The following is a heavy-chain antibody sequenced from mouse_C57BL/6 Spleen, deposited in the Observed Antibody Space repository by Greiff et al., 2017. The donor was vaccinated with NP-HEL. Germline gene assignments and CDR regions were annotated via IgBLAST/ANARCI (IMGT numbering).Heavy chain of an antibody. V-gene: IGHV1-64*01. CDR1: GYTFTSYW. CDR2: IHPNSGST. Sequence: VQLQQPGAELVKPGASVKLSCKASGYTFTSYWMHWVKQRPGQGLEWIGMIHPNSGSTNYNEKFKSKATLTVDKSSSTAYMQLSSLTSEDSAVYYCAREGVGTPPFAYWGQGTLVTVSA. D-gene: IGHD1-1*01. J-gene: IGHJ3*01. CDR3: AREGVGTPPFAY.